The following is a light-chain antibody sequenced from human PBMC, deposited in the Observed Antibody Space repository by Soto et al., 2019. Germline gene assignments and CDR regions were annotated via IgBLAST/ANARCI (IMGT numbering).Light chain of an antibody. CDR1: QSVSTY. CDR3: QQDGSSPT. J-gene: IGKJ5*01. Sequence: EIVLTQSPATLCLSPGERATLSCRASQSVSTYLAWYQQKPGQAPSLLIYDAANRATGIPARFSGSGSGTDFPLTISSLEPEDFAVYYCQQDGSSPTFGQGTRMEI. V-gene: IGKV3-11*01. CDR2: DAA.